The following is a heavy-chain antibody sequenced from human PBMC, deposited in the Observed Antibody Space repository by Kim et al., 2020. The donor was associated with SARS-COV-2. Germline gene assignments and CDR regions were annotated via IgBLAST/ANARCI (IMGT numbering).Heavy chain of an antibody. D-gene: IGHD3-3*01. CDR3: ARDIPGITIFGVLLSGYMDV. V-gene: IGHV3-48*03. J-gene: IGHJ6*03. CDR1: GFTFSSYE. Sequence: GGSLRLSCAASGFTFSSYEMNWVRQAPGKGLEWVSYISSSGSTIYYADSVKGRFTISRDNAKHSLYLQMNSLRAEDTAVYYCARDIPGITIFGVLLSGYMDVWGKGTTVTVSS. CDR2: ISSSGSTI.